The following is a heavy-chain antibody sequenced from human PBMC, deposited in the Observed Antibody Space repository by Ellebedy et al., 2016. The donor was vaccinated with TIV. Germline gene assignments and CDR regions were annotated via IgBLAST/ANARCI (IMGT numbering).Heavy chain of an antibody. J-gene: IGHJ4*02. CDR3: ARGGHDFVWGSYTPSYYFDY. Sequence: AASVKVSCKPSGYTFTDYSMHWVRQAPGQGLEWMGCINANSGDTKYAQKLQGRVTMTRDTSIAPADMELSRLKSDDTAVYYCARGGHDFVWGSYTPSYYFDYWGQGTLVTVSS. V-gene: IGHV1-2*02. CDR1: GYTFTDYS. CDR2: INANSGDT. D-gene: IGHD3-16*01.